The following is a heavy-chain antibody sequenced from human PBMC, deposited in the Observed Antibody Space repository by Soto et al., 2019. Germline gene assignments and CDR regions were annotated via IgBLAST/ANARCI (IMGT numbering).Heavy chain of an antibody. CDR2: INHSGST. Sequence: QVQLQQWGAGLLKPSETLSLTCAVYGGSFSGYYWSWIRQPPGKGLEWIGEINHSGSTNYNPSLKSRVTISVDTSKNQFSLKLSSVTAADTAVYYCARGSIVVVPAAISPGGDYYYYGMDVW. D-gene: IGHD2-2*02. J-gene: IGHJ6*01. CDR1: GGSFSGYY. V-gene: IGHV4-34*01. CDR3: ARGSIVVVPAAISPGGDYYYYGMDV.